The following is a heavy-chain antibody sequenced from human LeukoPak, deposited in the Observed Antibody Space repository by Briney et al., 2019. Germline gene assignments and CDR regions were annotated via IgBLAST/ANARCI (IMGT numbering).Heavy chain of an antibody. J-gene: IGHJ6*03. CDR1: GFTFDDYG. D-gene: IGHD2-2*01. Sequence: PGGSLRLSCAASGFTFDDYGMSWVRQAPGKGLEWVSGINWNGGSTGYADSVKGRFTISRDNAKNSLYLQMNSLRAEDTALYYCARLAMSMLYYYYYYMDVWGKGTTVTVSS. CDR3: ARLAMSMLYYYYYYMDV. CDR2: INWNGGST. V-gene: IGHV3-20*04.